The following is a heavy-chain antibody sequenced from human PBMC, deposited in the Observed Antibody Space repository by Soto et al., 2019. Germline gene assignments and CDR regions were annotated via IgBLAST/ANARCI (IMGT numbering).Heavy chain of an antibody. CDR3: ARDSSSWLYFDY. D-gene: IGHD6-13*01. CDR1: GFSLSTSGVG. Sequence: SGPTLVNPTQTLTLTCTFSGFSLSTSGVGVGWIRQPPGKALEWLALIYWDDDKRYSTSLKSRLTISKDTSKSQVVLTMTNMDPVDTATYYCARDSSSWLYFDYWGQGTLVTVSS. CDR2: IYWDDDK. V-gene: IGHV2-5*02. J-gene: IGHJ4*02.